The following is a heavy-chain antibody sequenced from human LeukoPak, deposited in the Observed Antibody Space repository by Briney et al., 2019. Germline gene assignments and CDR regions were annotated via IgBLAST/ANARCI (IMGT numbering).Heavy chain of an antibody. D-gene: IGHD3-22*01. CDR1: GITLSNYG. J-gene: IGHJ4*02. CDR2: ISGSGGGT. CDR3: AKRGVVIRVILVGFHKEAYYFDS. V-gene: IGHV3-23*01. Sequence: GGSLRLSCAVSGITLSNYGMSWVRQAPGKGLEWVAGISGSGGGTNDADSVKGRFTSSRDNPKNTLYLQMNSLRAEDTAVYFCAKRGVVIRVILVGFHKEAYYFDSWGQGALVTVSS.